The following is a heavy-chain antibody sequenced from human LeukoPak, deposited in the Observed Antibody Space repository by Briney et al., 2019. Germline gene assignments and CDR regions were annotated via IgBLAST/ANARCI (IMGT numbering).Heavy chain of an antibody. V-gene: IGHV4-4*07. J-gene: IGHJ5*02. CDR1: GGPISSYN. CDR3: ARDVPEWFRELEWFDP. D-gene: IGHD3-10*01. Sequence: SEPISFTRTVSGGPISSYNWSWIQPPAEEGQEWIGRIYTSGSTNYNHSLKSRVTMSVDTSKNQFSLKLSSVTAADTAVYYCARDVPEWFRELEWFDPWGQGTLVTVSS. CDR2: IYTSGST.